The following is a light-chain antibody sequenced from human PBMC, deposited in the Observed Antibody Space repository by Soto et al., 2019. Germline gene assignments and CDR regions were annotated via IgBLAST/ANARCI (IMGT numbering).Light chain of an antibody. CDR3: QQYGSSPLT. Sequence: IVLTQSPGTLSLSPVERATLSCRASQSVSSSSLGWYQQKPGQAPRLLIYGASNRATGIPDRFSGSGSGTDFTLTISRLEPEDFAVYYCQQYGSSPLTFGGGTKVDIK. CDR2: GAS. J-gene: IGKJ4*01. V-gene: IGKV3-20*01. CDR1: QSVSSSS.